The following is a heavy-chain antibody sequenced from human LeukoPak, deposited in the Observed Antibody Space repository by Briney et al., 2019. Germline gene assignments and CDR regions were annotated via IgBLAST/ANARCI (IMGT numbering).Heavy chain of an antibody. D-gene: IGHD4-17*01. CDR3: ARVVKETTVTTSSHVSDQSFLFREYNWFDP. J-gene: IGHJ5*02. V-gene: IGHV1-46*01. CDR2: INPSGGST. Sequence: ASVKVSCKASGYTFTSYYMHWVRQAPGQGLEWMGIINPSGGSTSYAQKFQGRVTMTRDMSTSTVYMELSSLRSEDTAVYYCARVVKETTVTTSSHVSDQSFLFREYNWFDPWGQGTLVTVSS. CDR1: GYTFTSYY.